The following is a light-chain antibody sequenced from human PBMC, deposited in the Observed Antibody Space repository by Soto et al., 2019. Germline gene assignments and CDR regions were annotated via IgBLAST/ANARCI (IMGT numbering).Light chain of an antibody. V-gene: IGKV4-1*01. CDR1: QSVLYSPNNKNY. CDR3: QQYYNSPS. J-gene: IGKJ2*01. Sequence: DIVMTQSPDSLAVSLGERATINCKSSQSVLYSPNNKNYLAWYQQKPGQPPKLLIYWATTRESGVPDRFSGSGSGADFTLTISSLQAEDVAVYYCQQYYNSPSFGQGTKLEIK. CDR2: WAT.